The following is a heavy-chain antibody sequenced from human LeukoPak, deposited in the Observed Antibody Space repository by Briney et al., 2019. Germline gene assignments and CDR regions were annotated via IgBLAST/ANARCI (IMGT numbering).Heavy chain of an antibody. CDR3: ARGAASGTHRRFDL. J-gene: IGHJ4*02. CDR2: VTPNSGAT. D-gene: IGHD3-10*01. CDR1: GYTFTAYN. V-gene: IGHV1-2*02. Sequence: GASVKVSCKASGYTFTAYNIHWVRQAPGQGLEWMGWVTPNSGATNYAQQFQGRVTLTRDTSISTTYMELNNLISDDTAVYYCARGAASGTHRRFDLWGQGALVTVSS.